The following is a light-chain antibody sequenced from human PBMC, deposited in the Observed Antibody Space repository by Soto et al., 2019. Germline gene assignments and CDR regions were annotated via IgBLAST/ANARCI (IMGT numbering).Light chain of an antibody. J-gene: IGKJ4*01. CDR2: GAS. CDR3: QQYERSPLT. V-gene: IGKV3-20*01. Sequence: EIVLTQSPGTLSLSPGERVTLSCRASQSLSSNYLAWYQQNRGQVPRLLIHGASSRATGIPDRFSGSGSGTDFTLTISRLEPEDFAVYYCQQYERSPLTFGGGTKVDI. CDR1: QSLSSNY.